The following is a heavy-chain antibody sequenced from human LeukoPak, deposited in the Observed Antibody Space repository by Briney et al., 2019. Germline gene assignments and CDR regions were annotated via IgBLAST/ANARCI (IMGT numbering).Heavy chain of an antibody. CDR1: EFTFSSYT. CDR2: ISYDGSNE. J-gene: IGHJ4*02. V-gene: IGHV3-30*04. Sequence: RGSLRLSCAASEFTFSSYTMHWVRQAPAKGLEWGAVISYDGSNEYYADSVKGRFTISRDNSKSTLYLQMNSLRAEDATMYYCARAPSGYYPYFDYWGQGTLVTVSS. CDR3: ARAPSGYYPYFDY. D-gene: IGHD3-3*01.